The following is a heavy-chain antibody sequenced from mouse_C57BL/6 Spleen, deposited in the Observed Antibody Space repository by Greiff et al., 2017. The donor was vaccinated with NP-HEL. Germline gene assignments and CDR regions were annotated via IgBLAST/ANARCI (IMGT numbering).Heavy chain of an antibody. J-gene: IGHJ4*01. CDR1: GYTFTDYE. CDR2: IDPETGGT. V-gene: IGHV1-15*01. D-gene: IGHD1-1*02. Sequence: VQLQQSGAELVRPGALVTLSCKASGYTFTDYEMHWVKQTPVHGLEWIGAIDPETGGTAYNQKFKGKAILTADKSSSTAYMELRSLTSEDSAVYYCTRVVGGAMDYWGQGTSVTVSS. CDR3: TRVVGGAMDY.